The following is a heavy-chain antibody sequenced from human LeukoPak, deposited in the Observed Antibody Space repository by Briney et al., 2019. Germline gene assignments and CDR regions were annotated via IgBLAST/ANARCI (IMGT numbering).Heavy chain of an antibody. CDR2: IYTSGST. CDR1: GGSISSGSYY. V-gene: IGHV4-61*02. Sequence: SETLSLTCTVSGGSISSGSYYWSWIRQPAGKGLEWIGRIYTSGSTNYNPSLKSRVTISVDTSKNQFSLKLSSVTAADTAVYYCARQEYSSGWDDAFDIWGQGTMVTVSS. D-gene: IGHD6-19*01. CDR3: ARQEYSSGWDDAFDI. J-gene: IGHJ3*02.